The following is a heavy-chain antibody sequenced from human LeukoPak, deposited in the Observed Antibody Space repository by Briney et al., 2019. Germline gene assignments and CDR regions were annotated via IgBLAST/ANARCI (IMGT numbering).Heavy chain of an antibody. D-gene: IGHD2/OR15-2a*01. J-gene: IGHJ4*02. V-gene: IGHV5-10-1*01. Sequence: RGESLQISCKGSGYSFTKNWISWVRQLPGKGLEWVGTIDPSDSYTNYSPSFQGHVTISADKSISTAYLQWSSLKASDTAMYYCARGLIRSFDYWGQGTLVTVSS. CDR2: IDPSDSYT. CDR1: GYSFTKNW. CDR3: ARGLIRSFDY.